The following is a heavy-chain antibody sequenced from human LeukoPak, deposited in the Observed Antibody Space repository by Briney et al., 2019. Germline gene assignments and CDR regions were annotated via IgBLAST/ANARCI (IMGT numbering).Heavy chain of an antibody. CDR2: INPNSGGT. CDR1: GYTFTGNY. CDR3: ARGRGAQYSSGWYIDYFDY. Sequence: ASVKVSCKXSGYTFTGNYMHWVRQAPGQGLEWMGRINPNSGGTNYAQKFQGRVTMTRDTSISTAYMELSRLRSDDTAVYYCARGRGAQYSSGWYIDYFDYWGQGTLVTVSS. J-gene: IGHJ4*02. V-gene: IGHV1-2*06. D-gene: IGHD6-19*01.